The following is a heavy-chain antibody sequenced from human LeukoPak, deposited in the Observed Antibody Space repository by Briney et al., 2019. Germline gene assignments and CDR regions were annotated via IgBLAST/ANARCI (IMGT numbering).Heavy chain of an antibody. V-gene: IGHV3-48*01. CDR2: ISSSSSTI. D-gene: IGHD6-19*01. J-gene: IGHJ6*04. CDR1: GFTFSSYS. CDR3: ATKPLYSSGWYGPLDV. Sequence: GGSLRLSCAASGFTFSSYSMNWVRQAPGKGLEWVSYISSSSSTIYYADSVKGRFTISRDNAKNSLYLQMNSLRAEDTAVYYCATKPLYSSGWYGPLDVWGKGTTVTVSS.